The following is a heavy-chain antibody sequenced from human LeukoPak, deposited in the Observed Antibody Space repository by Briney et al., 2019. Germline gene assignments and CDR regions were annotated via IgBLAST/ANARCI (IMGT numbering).Heavy chain of an antibody. D-gene: IGHD6-13*01. CDR2: INPDSGGT. CDR1: GYTFTGHY. Sequence: ASVKVSCKASGYTFTGHYMHWVRQAPGQGLEWMGWINPDSGGTDYAQKFQGRVTMTRDTSITTAYMELSRLTSDDTAVYFCARDPPIKAAGDDNWFDPWGQGTLVSVSS. J-gene: IGHJ5*02. CDR3: ARDPPIKAAGDDNWFDP. V-gene: IGHV1-2*02.